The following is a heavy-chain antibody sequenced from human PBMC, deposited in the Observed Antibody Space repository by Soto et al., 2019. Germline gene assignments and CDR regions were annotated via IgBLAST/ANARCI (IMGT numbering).Heavy chain of an antibody. CDR2: TYQSGST. V-gene: IGHV4-30-2*01. Sequence: QLQLQESGSGLVKPSQTLSLTCAVSGGSIRSGTYTWNWIRQPPGKGVEWIGYTYQSGSTFYSASLKGRVTITVDRSKNQFSLKLSSVTAADTAVYYCARDVAVRGAMGWFDPWGQGTLVTVSS. CDR1: GGSIRSGTYT. CDR3: ARDVAVRGAMGWFDP. D-gene: IGHD3-10*01. J-gene: IGHJ5*02.